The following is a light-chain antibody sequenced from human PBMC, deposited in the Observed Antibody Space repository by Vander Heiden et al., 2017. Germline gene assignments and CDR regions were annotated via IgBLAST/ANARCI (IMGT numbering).Light chain of an antibody. V-gene: IGLV1-44*01. CDR3: AAWTDSLNAYV. Sequence: SVRTRPSSACGTPGQRVTISGSGSSSSIGSYTLHWYQQLPETAPKLLIYDDNQRASGVPDRFSGSKSGTSASLAISGLQSEDEADYYCAAWTDSLNAYVFGTGTEVTVL. J-gene: IGLJ1*01. CDR1: SSSIGSYT. CDR2: DDN.